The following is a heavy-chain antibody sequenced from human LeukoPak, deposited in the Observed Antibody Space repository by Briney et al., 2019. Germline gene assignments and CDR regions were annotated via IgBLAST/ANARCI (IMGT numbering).Heavy chain of an antibody. D-gene: IGHD2-15*01. CDR2: INPSGGST. Sequence: ASVKVSCKASGYTFTSYYMHWVRQAPGQGLEWMGIINPSGGSTSYAQKFQGRVTMTRDTSTSTVYMELSSLRSEDTAVYYRAIVRCSGGSCYRILFDYWGQGTLVTVPS. CDR3: AIVRCSGGSCYRILFDY. V-gene: IGHV1-46*01. J-gene: IGHJ4*02. CDR1: GYTFTSYY.